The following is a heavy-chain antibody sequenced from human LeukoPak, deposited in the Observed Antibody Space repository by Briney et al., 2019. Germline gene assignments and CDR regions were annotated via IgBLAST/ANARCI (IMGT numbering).Heavy chain of an antibody. CDR2: ISGSGGNT. D-gene: IGHD5-12*01. CDR3: AKDRYSGYDYAYYYYGMDV. V-gene: IGHV3-23*01. Sequence: GGSLRLSCAASGFTVSSNYMSWVRQAPGKGLEWVSTISGSGGNTYYADSVKGRFTISRDNSKNTLYLQMNSLRVEDTAVYYCAKDRYSGYDYAYYYYGMDVWGQGTTVTVSS. CDR1: GFTVSSNY. J-gene: IGHJ6*02.